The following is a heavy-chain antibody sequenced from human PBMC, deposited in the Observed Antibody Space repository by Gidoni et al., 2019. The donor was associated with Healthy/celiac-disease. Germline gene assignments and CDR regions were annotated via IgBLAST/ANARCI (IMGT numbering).Heavy chain of an antibody. Sequence: QVQLVQSGAEVKKPGASVKVSCKASGYTFTGYYMHWVRQAPGQGLEWMGWINPNSGGTNYAQKFQGRVTMTRDTSISTAYMELSRLRSDDTAVYYCARGPDYYDSSGSWVYFDYWGQGTLVTVSS. CDR1: GYTFTGYY. J-gene: IGHJ4*02. D-gene: IGHD3-22*01. CDR3: ARGPDYYDSSGSWVYFDY. CDR2: INPNSGGT. V-gene: IGHV1-2*02.